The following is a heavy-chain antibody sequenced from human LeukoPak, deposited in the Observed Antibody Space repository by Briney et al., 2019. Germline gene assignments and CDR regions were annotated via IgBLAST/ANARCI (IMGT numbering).Heavy chain of an antibody. V-gene: IGHV4-59*08. CDR3: ARAVTGTSLVDF. J-gene: IGHJ4*02. D-gene: IGHD6-19*01. CDR1: GGSTVAAH. CDR2: ISYTAST. Sequence: SETLSLTCTIPGGSTVAAHWSCIPPAPRGRLEWIGYISYTASTSYNPSLRSRVTISLNTPETQFSLRLTSVTAADTAVYYCARAVTGTSLVDFWGQGTLVAVSS.